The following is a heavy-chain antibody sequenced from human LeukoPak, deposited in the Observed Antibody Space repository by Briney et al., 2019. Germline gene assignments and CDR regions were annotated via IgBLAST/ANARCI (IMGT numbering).Heavy chain of an antibody. CDR3: ARVRSSQVDTAFDY. J-gene: IGHJ4*02. D-gene: IGHD5-18*01. V-gene: IGHV4-39*07. CDR1: GGPITTSSYY. CDR2: IYYTGGT. Sequence: PSETLSLTCSVSGGPITTSSYYWGWLRQPPEKGLEWIGSIYYTGGTNYSPSLKSRVTISVDTSKNQFSLKLSSVTAADTAVYYCARVRSSQVDTAFDYWGQGTLVTVSS.